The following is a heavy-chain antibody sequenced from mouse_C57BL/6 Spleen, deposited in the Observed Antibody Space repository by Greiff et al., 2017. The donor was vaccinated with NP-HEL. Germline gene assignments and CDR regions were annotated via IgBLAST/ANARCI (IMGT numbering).Heavy chain of an antibody. V-gene: IGHV1-15*01. CDR1: GYTFTDYE. CDR3: IRKDY. CDR2: IDPETGGT. J-gene: IGHJ2*01. Sequence: QVHVKQSGAELVRPGASVTLSCKASGYTFTDYEMHWVKQTPVHGLEWIGAIDPETGGTAYNQKFKGKAILTADKSSSTAYMELRSLTSEDSAVYYCIRKDYWGQGTTLTVSS.